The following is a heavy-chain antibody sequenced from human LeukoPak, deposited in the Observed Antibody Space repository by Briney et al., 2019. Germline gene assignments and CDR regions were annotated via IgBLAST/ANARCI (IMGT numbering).Heavy chain of an antibody. CDR2: IYSGGST. CDR1: GFTVSSNY. J-gene: IGHJ3*02. Sequence: GGSLRLSCAASGFTVSSNYMSWVRQAPGKGLEWVSVIYSGGSTYYADSVKGRFTISRDNSKNTLYLQTDSLRAEDTAVYYCASCITMVRDLQAFDIWGQGTMVTVSS. D-gene: IGHD3-10*01. V-gene: IGHV3-66*01. CDR3: ASCITMVRDLQAFDI.